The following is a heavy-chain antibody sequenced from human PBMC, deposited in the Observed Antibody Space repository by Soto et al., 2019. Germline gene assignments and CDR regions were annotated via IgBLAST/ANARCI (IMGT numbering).Heavy chain of an antibody. V-gene: IGHV3-7*01. CDR1: QFSFSSYW. D-gene: IGHD4-4*01. CDR2: INQNGGEK. CDR3: ARVKWLQFYFYYGLDV. Sequence: GGSLTLSCEASQFSFSSYWMSWVRQAPGKGLEWVANINQNGGEKFYVDSVKGRFTISRDNAKNSLYLEWKSLRDEDTAVYYCARVKWLQFYFYYGLDVWGQGAKVTVSS. J-gene: IGHJ6*02.